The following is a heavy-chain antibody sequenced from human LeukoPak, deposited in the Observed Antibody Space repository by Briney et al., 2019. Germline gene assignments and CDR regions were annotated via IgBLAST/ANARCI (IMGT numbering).Heavy chain of an antibody. Sequence: GGSLRLSCSASGFPFSSYAMHWVRQAPGKGLEYVSAISDSGGSKYYADSVNGRFTISRDNSKNTLYLQTSSLRAEDTAVYFCVRGYSFGPYGMDVWGQGTTVTVSS. CDR2: ISDSGGSK. V-gene: IGHV3-64D*09. CDR1: GFPFSSYA. D-gene: IGHD2-15*01. CDR3: VRGYSFGPYGMDV. J-gene: IGHJ6*02.